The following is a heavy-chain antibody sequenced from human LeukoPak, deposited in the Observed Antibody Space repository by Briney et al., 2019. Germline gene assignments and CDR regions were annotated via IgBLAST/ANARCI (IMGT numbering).Heavy chain of an antibody. CDR3: ARGLGMLDYLDF. D-gene: IGHD2-8*01. CDR1: GYTFNSYH. V-gene: IGHV1-46*02. Sequence: ASVKVSCKGSGYTFNSYHMHWVRQVPGQGLEWMGIINPSGGSTSYAQKFQGRVTMTKDTSTRTVYMELSSLRSEDTAVYFCARGLGMLDYLDFWGQGTLVTVSS. CDR2: INPSGGST. J-gene: IGHJ4*02.